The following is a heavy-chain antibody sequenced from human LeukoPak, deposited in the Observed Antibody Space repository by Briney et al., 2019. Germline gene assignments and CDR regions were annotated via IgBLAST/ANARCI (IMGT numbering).Heavy chain of an antibody. CDR3: AKDGVSSSVWAFDI. J-gene: IGHJ3*02. CDR2: IRNDGSTK. CDR1: GFTFSNCG. Sequence: GGSLRLSCAASGFTFSNCGMHWVRQAPGKGLEWVAFIRNDGSTKYYVDSVKGRLVISRDNSRNTLYLYMNSLRAEDSAVYYCAKDGVSSSVWAFDIWGQGTMVTVSS. V-gene: IGHV3-30*02. D-gene: IGHD3-10*01.